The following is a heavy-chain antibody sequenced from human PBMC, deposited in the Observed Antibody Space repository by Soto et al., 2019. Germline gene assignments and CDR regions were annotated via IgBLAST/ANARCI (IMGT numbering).Heavy chain of an antibody. CDR2: IYSGGST. J-gene: IGHJ6*02. V-gene: IGHV3-53*01. CDR1: GFTVSSNY. D-gene: IGHD3-9*01. Sequence: GGSLRLSCAASGFTVSSNYMSWVRQAPWKGLEWVSVIYSGGSTYYADSVKGRFTISRDNSKNTLYLQMNSLRAEDTAVYYCASRDILTGYYRYYGMDVWGQGTTVTVSS. CDR3: ASRDILTGYYRYYGMDV.